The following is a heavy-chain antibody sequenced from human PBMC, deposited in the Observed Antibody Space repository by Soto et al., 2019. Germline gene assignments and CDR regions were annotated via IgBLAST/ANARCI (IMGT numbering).Heavy chain of an antibody. CDR2: IYYSGST. CDR3: VRHRYCSGGSCPRTGEFWFDP. V-gene: IGHV4-39*01. J-gene: IGHJ5*02. D-gene: IGHD2-15*01. CDR1: GGSISSSSYY. Sequence: PSETLSLTCTVSGGSISSSSYYWGWIRQPPGKGLEWIGSIYYSGSTYYNPSLKSRVTISVDTSKNLFSLKLSSVTAADTAVYYCVRHRYCSGGSCPRTGEFWFDPWGQGTLVTVSS.